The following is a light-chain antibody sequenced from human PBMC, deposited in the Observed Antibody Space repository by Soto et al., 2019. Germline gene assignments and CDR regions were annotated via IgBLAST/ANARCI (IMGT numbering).Light chain of an antibody. CDR3: CSYTTSNTRQIV. CDR1: SSDVGGYNY. J-gene: IGLJ1*01. CDR2: DVS. V-gene: IGLV2-14*03. Sequence: QSALAQPASVSGSPGQSITISCTGTSSDVGGYNYVSWYQQHPGKAPKFMIYDVSSRPSGVSNRFSGSKSGNTASLTISGLQAEDEADYYCCSYTTSNTRQIVFVTGTKVTVL.